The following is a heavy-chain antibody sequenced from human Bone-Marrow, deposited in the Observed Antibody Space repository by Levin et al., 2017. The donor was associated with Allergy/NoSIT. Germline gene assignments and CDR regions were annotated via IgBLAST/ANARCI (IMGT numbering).Heavy chain of an antibody. Sequence: SETLSLTCTVSGGSISSGDYYWSWIRQPPGKGLEWIGYIYYSGSTYYNPSLKSRVTISVDTSKNQFSLKLSSVTAADTAVYYCARGPTIFSSLNWFDPWGQGTLVTVSS. V-gene: IGHV4-30-4*01. CDR1: GGSISSGDYY. J-gene: IGHJ5*02. CDR3: ARGPTIFSSLNWFDP. D-gene: IGHD5-12*01. CDR2: IYYSGST.